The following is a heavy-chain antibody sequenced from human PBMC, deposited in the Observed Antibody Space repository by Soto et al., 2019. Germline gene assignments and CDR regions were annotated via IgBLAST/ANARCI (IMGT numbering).Heavy chain of an antibody. CDR3: AKGGVYCSGGRCYNGAFEI. Sequence: GGSLRLSCAASGFSFSTYGMSWVRQAPGAGLEWVSTISGDGGTTNYADSVKGRFAISRDNSKNTVFLQMNTLRAEDAAVYYCAKGGVYCSGGRCYNGAFEIRGQGTMVTGSS. J-gene: IGHJ3*02. CDR1: GFSFSTYG. CDR2: ISGDGGTT. V-gene: IGHV3-23*01. D-gene: IGHD2-15*01.